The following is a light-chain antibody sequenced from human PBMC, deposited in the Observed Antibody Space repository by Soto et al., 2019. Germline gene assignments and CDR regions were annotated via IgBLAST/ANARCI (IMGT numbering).Light chain of an antibody. Sequence: DIQMTQSPSTLSASVGDGVTITCRASQSIGTWLAWYQQKPGKAPKLLIYDASSLQSGVPSRFSGSGSGTEFTLTISRLQPEDFAVYYCQQYDSSPRTFGQGTKVDIK. V-gene: IGKV1-5*01. J-gene: IGKJ1*01. CDR1: QSIGTW. CDR2: DAS. CDR3: QQYDSSPRT.